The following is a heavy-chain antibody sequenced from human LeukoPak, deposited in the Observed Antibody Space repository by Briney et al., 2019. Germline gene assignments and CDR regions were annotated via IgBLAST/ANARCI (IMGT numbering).Heavy chain of an antibody. V-gene: IGHV4-61*01. J-gene: IGHJ2*01. Sequence: SETLSLTCTVSGGSVSSDSYFWTWIRQPPGKGLEWIGYVYYRGTTNYNPSLKSRVTISVDTSKNQFSLNLNSVTAADTAVYYCARDLEHGGNSIWYFDLWGRGTLVTVSS. CDR1: GGSVSSDSYF. CDR2: VYYRGTT. D-gene: IGHD4-23*01. CDR3: ARDLEHGGNSIWYFDL.